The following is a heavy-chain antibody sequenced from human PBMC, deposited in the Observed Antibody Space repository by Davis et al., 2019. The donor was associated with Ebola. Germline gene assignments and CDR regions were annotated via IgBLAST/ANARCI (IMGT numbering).Heavy chain of an antibody. V-gene: IGHV3-53*01. CDR2: IGSGGGDV. J-gene: IGHJ1*01. D-gene: IGHD4-17*01. CDR3: AKLDYNDSYFQD. CDR1: GFTVSSNY. Sequence: GESLKIPCAASGFTVSSNYMSWVRQAPGKGLEWVSVIGSGGGDVQYADFVKGRFTISRDNSKDTLYLQMNSLRAEDTAIYYCAKLDYNDSYFQDWGQGTLVTVSS.